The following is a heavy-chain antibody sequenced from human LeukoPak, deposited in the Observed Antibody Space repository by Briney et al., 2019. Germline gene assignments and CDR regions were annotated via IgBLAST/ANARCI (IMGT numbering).Heavy chain of an antibody. Sequence: PSETLSRTCTVSGGSLSSYFWSWIRQPPGKGLEWIAYIYYSGSTNYNPSLKSRVTISVDTSKNQFSLKLSSVTAADTAVYYCARQPSSWFTSFDSWGQGTLVTVSS. CDR2: IYYSGST. V-gene: IGHV4-59*01. CDR3: ARQPSSWFTSFDS. D-gene: IGHD6-13*01. CDR1: GGSLSSYF. J-gene: IGHJ4*02.